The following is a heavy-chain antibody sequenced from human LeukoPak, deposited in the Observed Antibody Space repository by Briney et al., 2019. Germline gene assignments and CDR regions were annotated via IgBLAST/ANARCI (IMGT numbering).Heavy chain of an antibody. D-gene: IGHD3-10*01. V-gene: IGHV3-48*03. CDR1: RFTFSNYE. CDR2: ISSSGNTI. CDR3: ASETYYYGSGSYYKGQF. J-gene: IGHJ4*02. Sequence: QPGGSLRLSCAASRFTFSNYEMHWVRQAPGKGLEWLSYISSSGNTIYYADSVKGRFTISRDNSKNSLYLQMNSLRAEDTAVYYCASETYYYGSGSYYKGQFWGQGTLVTVSS.